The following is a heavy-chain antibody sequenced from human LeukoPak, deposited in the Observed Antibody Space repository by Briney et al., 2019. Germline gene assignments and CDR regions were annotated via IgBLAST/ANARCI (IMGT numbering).Heavy chain of an antibody. CDR2: INPNSGAT. D-gene: IGHD3-16*01. CDR3: VRDLMTTQTWDFDY. CDR1: GYTFTGYY. Sequence: ASVKVSCKGSGYTFTGYYMHWVRQAPGQGLEWMAWINPNSGATNYAQKFQGRVTVTRDTSISTAYKELSSLESDDTAVYYCVRDLMTTQTWDFDYWGQGTLVSVSS. V-gene: IGHV1-2*02. J-gene: IGHJ4*02.